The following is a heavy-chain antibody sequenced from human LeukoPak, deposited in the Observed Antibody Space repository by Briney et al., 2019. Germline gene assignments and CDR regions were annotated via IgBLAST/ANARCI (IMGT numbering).Heavy chain of an antibody. V-gene: IGHV4-59*08. J-gene: IGHJ4*02. CDR2: IYYSGST. CDR3: ARHVSGYAYFDY. D-gene: IGHD5-12*01. CDR1: GGSISSYY. Sequence: SETLSLTCTVSGGSISSYYWSWIRQPPGKGLEWIGYIYYSGSTNYNPSLKSRVTISVDTSKNQFSLKLSSVTAADTAVYYCARHVSGYAYFDYWGQGTLVTVSS.